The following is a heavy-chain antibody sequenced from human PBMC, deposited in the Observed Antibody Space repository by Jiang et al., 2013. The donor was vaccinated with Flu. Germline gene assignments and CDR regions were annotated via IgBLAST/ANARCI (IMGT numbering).Heavy chain of an antibody. V-gene: IGHV4-39*01. Sequence: LLKPSETLSLSCTVSGGSISSLQYFGGWIRQPPGKGLEWIGSIYYNGDTYYNPSLTSRLTISVDTSKNQFSLKLSSVTAADTAVYYCVRVKPDPKDIPMDPFDYWGQGTLVTVSS. D-gene: IGHD5-18*01. CDR3: VRVKPDPKDIPMDPFDY. J-gene: IGHJ4*02. CDR2: IYYNGDT. CDR1: GGSISSLQYF.